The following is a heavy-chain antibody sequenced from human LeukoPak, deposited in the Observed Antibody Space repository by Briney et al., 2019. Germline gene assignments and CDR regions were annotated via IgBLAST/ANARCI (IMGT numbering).Heavy chain of an antibody. Sequence: GASLKISCKASGYSFTSYWIGWVRQMPGKGLEWMGIIYPGDSDTRCGPSFQGQVTISADKSISTAYLQWSSLKASDTAMYYCARQYEYSSSSVDYWGQGTLVTVSS. CDR3: ARQYEYSSSSVDY. CDR2: IYPGDSDT. D-gene: IGHD6-6*01. J-gene: IGHJ4*02. CDR1: GYSFTSYW. V-gene: IGHV5-51*01.